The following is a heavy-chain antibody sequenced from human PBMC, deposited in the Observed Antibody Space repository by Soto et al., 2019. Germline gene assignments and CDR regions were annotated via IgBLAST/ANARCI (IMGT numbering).Heavy chain of an antibody. V-gene: IGHV4-34*01. J-gene: IGHJ6*02. CDR2: IKHSGST. D-gene: IGHD3-16*01. CDR3: ARGRGAENTFDYSFGMDV. Sequence: QVQLQPWGAGLLKPSETLSLTCAVYGGSFSGYYWSWIRQPPGKGLEWIGEIKHSGSTNYNPSLKSRVTISVDTSKKQFSLKLNSVTAADTAVYYCARGRGAENTFDYSFGMDVWGQGTTVTVSS. CDR1: GGSFSGYY.